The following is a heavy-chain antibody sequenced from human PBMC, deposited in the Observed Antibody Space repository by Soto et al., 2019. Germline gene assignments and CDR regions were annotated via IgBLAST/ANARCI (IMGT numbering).Heavy chain of an antibody. V-gene: IGHV3-7*01. CDR1: GFTFSSYW. Sequence: GGSLRLSCAASGFTFSSYWMSWVRQAPGKGLEWVANIKQDGSEKYYVDSVKGRFTISRDNAKNSLYLQMNSLRAEDKAATYCDRAYCGGDCYSDYWGQGTLVTVSS. D-gene: IGHD2-21*02. CDR3: DRAYCGGDCYSDY. CDR2: IKQDGSEK. J-gene: IGHJ4*02.